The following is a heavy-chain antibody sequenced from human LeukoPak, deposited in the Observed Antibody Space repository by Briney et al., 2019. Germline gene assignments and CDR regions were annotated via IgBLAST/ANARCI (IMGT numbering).Heavy chain of an antibody. J-gene: IGHJ4*02. CDR2: INHSGST. D-gene: IGHD5-18*01. Sequence: SETLSLTCAVYGGSFSGYFWSWIRQPPGKGLEWIGEINHSGSTNYNPSLKSRVTILVDTSKNQFSLRLSSVTAADTAVYYCARHNGYSFGRQDYWGQGTLVTVSS. CDR3: ARHNGYSFGRQDY. V-gene: IGHV4-34*01. CDR1: GGSFSGYF.